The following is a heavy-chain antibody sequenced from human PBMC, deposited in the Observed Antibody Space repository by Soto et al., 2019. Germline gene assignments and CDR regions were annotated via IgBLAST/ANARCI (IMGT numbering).Heavy chain of an antibody. CDR3: AKEYCSGGSCYSGSSAIGWH. J-gene: IGHJ1*01. CDR1: GFTFSSYG. Sequence: PGGSLRLSCAASGFTFSSYGMHWVRQAPGKGPEWVAVISYDGTNKYYADSVKGRFTISRDNSKNTLYLQMNSLRAEDTAVYYCAKEYCSGGSCYSGSSAIGWHWGQGTLVTVSS. CDR2: ISYDGTNK. D-gene: IGHD2-15*01. V-gene: IGHV3-30*18.